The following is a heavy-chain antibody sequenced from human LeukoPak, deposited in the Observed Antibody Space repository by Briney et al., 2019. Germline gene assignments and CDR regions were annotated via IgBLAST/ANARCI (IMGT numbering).Heavy chain of an antibody. D-gene: IGHD6-13*01. CDR2: IKQDGSEK. J-gene: IGHJ4*02. CDR1: GFTFSSYS. Sequence: GGSLRLSCAASGFTFSSYSMNWVRQAPGKGLEWVANIKQDGSEKYYVDSVKGRFTISRDNAKNSLYLQMNSLRAEDTAVYYCARGVGSSSWFYFDYWGQGTLVTVSS. CDR3: ARGVGSSSWFYFDY. V-gene: IGHV3-7*01.